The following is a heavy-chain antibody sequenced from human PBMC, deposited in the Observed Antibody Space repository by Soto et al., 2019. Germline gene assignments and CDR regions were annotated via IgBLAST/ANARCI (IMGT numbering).Heavy chain of an antibody. Sequence: PVVLLRLSCAAAGFTVYNYAISGVRQAPGKGLEWVSAISGSGGSTYYADSVKGRFTISRDNSKNTLYVQMNSLRAEDTAVYYCAKALGVPAAISYYYYGMDVWGQGTTVTVSS. CDR1: GFTVYNYA. J-gene: IGHJ6*02. CDR3: AKALGVPAAISYYYYGMDV. V-gene: IGHV3-23*01. D-gene: IGHD2-2*01. CDR2: ISGSGGST.